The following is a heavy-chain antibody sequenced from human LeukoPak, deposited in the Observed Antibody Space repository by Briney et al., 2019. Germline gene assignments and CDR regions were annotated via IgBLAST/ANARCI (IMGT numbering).Heavy chain of an antibody. CDR3: ARRLLGYCSGGSCYSGYFQH. D-gene: IGHD2-15*01. Sequence: SETLSLTCAVYGGSFSGYYWSWIRQPPGKGLEWIGGINHSGSTNSNPSLKSRVTISVDTSKNQFSLKLSSVTAADKAMYYCARRLLGYCSGGSCYSGYFQHWGQGTLVTVSS. V-gene: IGHV4-34*01. CDR2: INHSGST. CDR1: GGSFSGYY. J-gene: IGHJ1*01.